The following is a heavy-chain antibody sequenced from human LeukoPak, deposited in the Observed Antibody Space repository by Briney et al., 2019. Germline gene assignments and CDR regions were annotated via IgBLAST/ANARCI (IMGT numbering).Heavy chain of an antibody. D-gene: IGHD6-13*01. CDR3: ARVGTGDSSSWEDFDY. J-gene: IGHJ4*02. CDR1: GFTFSSYG. Sequence: GRSLRLSCAASGFTFSSYGMHWVRQAPGKGLEWVAAIWYDGSNKYYADSVKGRFTISRDNSKNTLYLQMNSLRAEDTAVYYCARVGTGDSSSWEDFDYWGQGTLVTVSS. V-gene: IGHV3-33*01. CDR2: IWYDGSNK.